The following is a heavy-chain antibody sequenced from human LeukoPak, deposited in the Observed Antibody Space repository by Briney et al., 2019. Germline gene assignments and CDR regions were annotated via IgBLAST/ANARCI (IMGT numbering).Heavy chain of an antibody. J-gene: IGHJ4*02. CDR1: GGSFSGYY. Sequence: PSETLSLTCAVYGGSFSGYYWSWIRQPPGKGLEWIGEINHSGSTNYNPSLKSRVTISVDTSKNQFSLKLSSVTAADTAVYYCARRHSSSWYGFDYWGQGTLVTVSS. CDR2: INHSGST. D-gene: IGHD6-13*01. V-gene: IGHV4-34*01. CDR3: ARRHSSSWYGFDY.